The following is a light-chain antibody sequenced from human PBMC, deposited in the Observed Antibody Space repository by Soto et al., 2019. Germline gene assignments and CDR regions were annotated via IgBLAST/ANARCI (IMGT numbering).Light chain of an antibody. Sequence: EIVLTQSPGTLSLSPGERATLSCRASQSVSTSYLAWYQQKPGQAPRLLIYGASSRATGIPDRFSGSGSGTDFPLTISRLEPEDFAVYYCQQYGSSPRTFGHGTKVEIK. V-gene: IGKV3-20*01. CDR3: QQYGSSPRT. J-gene: IGKJ1*01. CDR2: GAS. CDR1: QSVSTSY.